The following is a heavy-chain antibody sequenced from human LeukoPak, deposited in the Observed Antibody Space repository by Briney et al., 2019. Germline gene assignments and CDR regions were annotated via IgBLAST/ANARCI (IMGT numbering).Heavy chain of an antibody. CDR1: GYTFTSYG. V-gene: IGHV1-18*01. Sequence: ASVKVSCKASGYTFTSYGISWVRQAPGQGLEWMGWISAYNGNTNYAQKLQGRVTMTTDTSTSTAYMELRSLRSDDTAVYYCALGVAQAGSSWYGYWGQGTLVTVSS. CDR3: ALGVAQAGSSWYGY. D-gene: IGHD6-13*01. J-gene: IGHJ4*02. CDR2: ISAYNGNT.